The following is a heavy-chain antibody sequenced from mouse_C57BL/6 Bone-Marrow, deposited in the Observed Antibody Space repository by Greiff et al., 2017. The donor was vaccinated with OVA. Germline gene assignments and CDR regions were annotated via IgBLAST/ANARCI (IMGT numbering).Heavy chain of an antibody. CDR3: VRLFYCSGPGWYAY. D-gene: IGHD1-1*01. CDR2: ISGGGGNT. CDR1: GFTFSSYT. Sequence: EVKLMESGGGLVKPGGSLKLSCAASGFTFSSYTMTWVRQTPEKRLEWVATISGGGGNTYYPDSVKGRFTISRDNATNTLYLQMSSLRSEDTALYYCVRLFYCSGPGWYAYWGQGNLVTVSA. V-gene: IGHV5-9*01. J-gene: IGHJ3*01.